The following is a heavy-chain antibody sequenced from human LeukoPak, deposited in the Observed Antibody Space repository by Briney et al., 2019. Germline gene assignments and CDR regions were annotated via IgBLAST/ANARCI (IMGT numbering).Heavy chain of an antibody. CDR3: AKIGGSYYLFDY. CDR1: GSTFSSYG. J-gene: IGHJ4*02. V-gene: IGHV3-30*18. CDR2: ISYDGSNK. Sequence: GGSLRLSCAASGSTFSSYGMHWVRQAPGKGLEWVAVISYDGSNKYYADSVKGRFTISRDNSKNTLYLQMNSLRAEDTAVYYCAKIGGSYYLFDYWGQGTLVTVSS. D-gene: IGHD1-26*01.